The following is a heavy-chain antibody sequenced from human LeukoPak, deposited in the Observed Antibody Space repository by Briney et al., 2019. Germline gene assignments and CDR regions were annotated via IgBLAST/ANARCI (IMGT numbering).Heavy chain of an antibody. Sequence: GGSLRLSCAASGFTFSSYDMPWVRQATGKGLEWVSAIGTAGDTYYPGSVKGRFTISRENAKNSLYLQMNSLRAGDTAVYYCARGAAAGTGYYYYGMDVWGQGTTVTDSS. J-gene: IGHJ6*02. CDR1: GFTFSSYD. CDR2: IGTAGDT. V-gene: IGHV3-13*01. D-gene: IGHD6-13*01. CDR3: ARGAAAGTGYYYYGMDV.